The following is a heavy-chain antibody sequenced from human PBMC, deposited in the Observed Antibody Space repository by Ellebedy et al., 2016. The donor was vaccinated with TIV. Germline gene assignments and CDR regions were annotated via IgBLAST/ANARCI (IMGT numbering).Heavy chain of an antibody. CDR2: TRSKVNSYTT. Sequence: GESLKISCAASGFILSDHNMDWVRQAPGKGLEWVGRTRSKVNSYTTEYAASVKGRFTISRDGSKNSLYLQMNSLKNEDTAVYYCTRGPYRYSGSYLRRYYYGMDVWGQGTTVTVSS. D-gene: IGHD1-26*01. CDR1: GFILSDHN. CDR3: TRGPYRYSGSYLRRYYYGMDV. J-gene: IGHJ6*02. V-gene: IGHV3-72*01.